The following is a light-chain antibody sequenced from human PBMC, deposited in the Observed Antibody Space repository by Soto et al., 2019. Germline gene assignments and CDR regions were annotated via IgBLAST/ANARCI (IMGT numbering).Light chain of an antibody. Sequence: QSALTQPRSVSGSPGQSVTISCTGTNNDVGSYNYVSWYQQHPGKAPKLIIYDVNKRPSGVPDRFSGSKSGNTASLTISGLQAEDEADYYCRSYAVSYTFYVFGPGTKLTVL. V-gene: IGLV2-11*01. J-gene: IGLJ1*01. CDR1: NNDVGSYNY. CDR2: DVN. CDR3: RSYAVSYTFYV.